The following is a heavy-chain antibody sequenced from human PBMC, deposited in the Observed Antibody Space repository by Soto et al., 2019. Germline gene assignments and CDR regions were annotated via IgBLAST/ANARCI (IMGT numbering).Heavy chain of an antibody. CDR3: ARWSYLDY. CDR2: VSGSDGKT. CDR1: GFTFSEYY. Sequence: GGSLRLSCASSGFTFSEYYMSWIRQAPGKGLEWVSIVSGSDGKTFYADAVKGLFSIARDTSQNTLYLQMNSLRADDTAIYYCARWSYLDYWGQGTRVTVSS. V-gene: IGHV3-23*01. D-gene: IGHD3-3*01. J-gene: IGHJ4*02.